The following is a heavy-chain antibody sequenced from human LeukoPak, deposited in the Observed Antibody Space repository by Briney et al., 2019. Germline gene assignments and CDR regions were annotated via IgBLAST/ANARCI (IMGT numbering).Heavy chain of an antibody. Sequence: PGGSLRLSCAASGFTFSSYSMNWVRQAPGKGLEWVSAISGSGGSTYYADSVKGRFTISRDNSKNTLYLQMNSLRAEDTAVYYCAKGPYSSGWFKPEGIHIFDYWGQGTLVTVSS. V-gene: IGHV3-23*01. D-gene: IGHD6-19*01. CDR3: AKGPYSSGWFKPEGIHIFDY. CDR1: GFTFSSYS. CDR2: ISGSGGST. J-gene: IGHJ4*02.